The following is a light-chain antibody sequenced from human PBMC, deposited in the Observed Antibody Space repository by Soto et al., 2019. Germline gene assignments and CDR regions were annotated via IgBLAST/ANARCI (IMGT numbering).Light chain of an antibody. V-gene: IGLV2-14*01. CDR3: SSYRSSSTLYV. Sequence: QSVLTQPASVSGSPGQSITIPCTGTSSDVGDNNYVSWYQQHPGKAPKLMIYDVTHRPSGISNRCSGSKSGNTASLTISELQAEDEADCYCSSYRSSSTLYVFGSGTQLTVL. J-gene: IGLJ1*01. CDR1: SSDVGDNNY. CDR2: DVT.